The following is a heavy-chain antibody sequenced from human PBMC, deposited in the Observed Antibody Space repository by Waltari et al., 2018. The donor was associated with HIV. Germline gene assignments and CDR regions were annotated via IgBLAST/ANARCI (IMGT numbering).Heavy chain of an antibody. CDR3: AKASGIVNGANSRYWYFDL. CDR1: GFTVSSNY. D-gene: IGHD4-17*01. J-gene: IGHJ2*01. CDR2: SSSGGST. V-gene: IGHV3-53*01. Sequence: EVQLVESGGGLIQPGGSLRLSCAASGFTVSSNYINWVRQALGKGLEGVLASSSGGSTYYADSVKGRFTISRDNSRNTLYLQMNSLRAEDTAVYYCAKASGIVNGANSRYWYFDLWGRGTLVTVSS.